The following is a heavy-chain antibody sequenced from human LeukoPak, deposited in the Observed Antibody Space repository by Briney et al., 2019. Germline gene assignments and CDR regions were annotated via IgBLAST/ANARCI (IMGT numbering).Heavy chain of an antibody. Sequence: SETLSLTCAVYGGSFSGYYWSWIRQPPGKGLGWIGEINHSGSTNYNPSLKSRVTISVDTSKNQFSLKLSSVTAADTAVYYCARGPGWLPGRWPFDYWGQGTLVTVSS. CDR1: GGSFSGYY. CDR2: INHSGST. V-gene: IGHV4-34*01. D-gene: IGHD5-24*01. J-gene: IGHJ4*02. CDR3: ARGPGWLPGRWPFDY.